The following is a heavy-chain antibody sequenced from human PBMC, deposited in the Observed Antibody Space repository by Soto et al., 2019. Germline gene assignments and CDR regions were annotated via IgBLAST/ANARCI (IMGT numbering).Heavy chain of an antibody. V-gene: IGHV3-49*03. CDR1: GFTLGAYA. J-gene: IGHJ3*02. Sequence: GGSLRLSCTASGFTLGAYAMSWFRQAPGKGLEWVGFIRSKAYGGTTEYAASVKGRFTISRDDSKSIAYLQMNSLKTEDTAVYYCTRGKDLDAFPIWGPGTMVTAS. CDR3: TRGKDLDAFPI. CDR2: IRSKAYGGTT.